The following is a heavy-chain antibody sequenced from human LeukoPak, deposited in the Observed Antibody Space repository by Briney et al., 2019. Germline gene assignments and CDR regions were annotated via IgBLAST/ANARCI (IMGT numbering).Heavy chain of an antibody. CDR2: IHTNTGNP. D-gene: IGHD2/OR15-2a*01. CDR3: ARKNNFDAFDI. Sequence: ASVKVSCKAYGYTFSNYAMNWVRQAPGQGLEWMGWIHTNTGNPTYGQGFTGRFVFSLDTSVSTAYLQISDIKAEDNAVYYCARKNNFDAFDIWGQGTMVTVSS. J-gene: IGHJ3*02. CDR1: GYTFSNYA. V-gene: IGHV7-4-1*02.